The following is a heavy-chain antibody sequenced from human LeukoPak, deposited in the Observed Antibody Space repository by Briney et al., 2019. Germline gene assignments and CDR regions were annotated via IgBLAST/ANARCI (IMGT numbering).Heavy chain of an antibody. J-gene: IGHJ6*02. CDR1: GYTFTGYY. Sequence: ASVKVSCKASGYTFTGYYIHWVRQAPGQGLEWMGWINPNSGGTNYAQKFQGRVTMTRDTSISTAYMELSRLRSDDTAVYYCARDLRYCSSTSCYTNYYYYGMDVWGQGTTVTVSS. CDR3: ARDLRYCSSTSCYTNYYYYGMDV. D-gene: IGHD2-2*02. V-gene: IGHV1-2*02. CDR2: INPNSGGT.